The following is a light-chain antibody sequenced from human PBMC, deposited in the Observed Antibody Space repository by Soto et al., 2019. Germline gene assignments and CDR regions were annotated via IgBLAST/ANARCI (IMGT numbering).Light chain of an antibody. J-gene: IGLJ2*01. V-gene: IGLV2-11*01. CDR1: SSDVGGYNY. Sequence: QSVLTQPRSVSGSPGQSVTISCTGTSSDVGGYNYVSWYQQHPGKAPKLMIYDVSKRPSGVPDRFSGSKSGNTASLTISGLQAEDEDDYYCCSYAGSLVFGGGTKLTVL. CDR3: CSYAGSLV. CDR2: DVS.